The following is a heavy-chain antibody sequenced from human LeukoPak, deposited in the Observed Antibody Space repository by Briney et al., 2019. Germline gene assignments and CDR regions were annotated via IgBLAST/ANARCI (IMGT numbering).Heavy chain of an antibody. D-gene: IGHD2-2*01. CDR2: IRSKTYGGTT. Sequence: GRSLRLSCTASGFTFGDYAMSWVRQAPGKGLEWVGFIRSKTYGGTTEYAASVKGRFTISRDDSKSIAYLQMNSLKTEDTAVYYCIRGHIVVVPAAIGSYFGYWGQGTLVTVSS. V-gene: IGHV3-49*04. J-gene: IGHJ4*02. CDR1: GFTFGDYA. CDR3: IRGHIVVVPAAIGSYFGY.